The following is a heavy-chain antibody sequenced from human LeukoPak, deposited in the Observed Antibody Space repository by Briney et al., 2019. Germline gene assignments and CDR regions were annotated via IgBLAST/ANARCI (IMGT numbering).Heavy chain of an antibody. V-gene: IGHV3-53*01. J-gene: IGHJ4*02. Sequence: PGGSLRLSCAASGFTVSSNYMSWARQAPGKVLEWVSVIYSGGSTYYADSVKGRFTISRDNSKNTLYLQMNSLRAEDTAVYYCASTPAGGYSYGYGYWGQGTLVTVSS. CDR2: IYSGGST. CDR3: ASTPAGGYSYGYGY. D-gene: IGHD5-18*01. CDR1: GFTVSSNY.